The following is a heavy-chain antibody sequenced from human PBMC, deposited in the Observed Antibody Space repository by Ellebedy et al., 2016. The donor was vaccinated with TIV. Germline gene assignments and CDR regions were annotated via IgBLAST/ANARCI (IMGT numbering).Heavy chain of an antibody. J-gene: IGHJ4*02. V-gene: IGHV3-7*01. CDR1: GFTFSAYW. CDR3: ARALGGGHCY. Sequence: GGSLRLSXAASGFTFSAYWMHWVRQAPGKGLEWVANIKQDGSEKYYVDSVKGRFTISRDNAKNPLYLQMNSLRAEDTAVYYCARALGGGHCYWGQGTLVTVSS. CDR2: IKQDGSEK. D-gene: IGHD2-21*02.